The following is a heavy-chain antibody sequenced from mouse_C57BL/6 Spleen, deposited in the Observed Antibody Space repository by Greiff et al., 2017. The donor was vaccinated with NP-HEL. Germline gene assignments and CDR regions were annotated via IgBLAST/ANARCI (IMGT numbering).Heavy chain of an antibody. Sequence: EVKLMESGGGLVQPGGSLKLSCAASGFTFSDYGMAWVRQAPRKGPEWVAFISNLAYSIYYADTVTGRFTISRENAKNTLYLEMSSLRSEDTAMYYCARHPDSGAMDYWGQGTSVTVSS. J-gene: IGHJ4*01. V-gene: IGHV5-15*01. CDR1: GFTFSDYG. CDR2: ISNLAYSI. CDR3: ARHPDSGAMDY.